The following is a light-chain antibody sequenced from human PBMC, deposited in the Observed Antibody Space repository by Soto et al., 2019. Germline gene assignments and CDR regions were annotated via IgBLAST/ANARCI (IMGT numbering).Light chain of an antibody. CDR1: SSDVGGSKY. Sequence: QSALTQPASVSGSPGQSITISCIGTSSDVGGSKYVSWYQQHPGKAPKLMIYEVNNRPSGVSSRFSGSKSGNTASLTISGLPADDETDYYCCSFTTSSTYVFGTGTKLTVL. CDR3: CSFTTSSTYV. CDR2: EVN. V-gene: IGLV2-14*01. J-gene: IGLJ1*01.